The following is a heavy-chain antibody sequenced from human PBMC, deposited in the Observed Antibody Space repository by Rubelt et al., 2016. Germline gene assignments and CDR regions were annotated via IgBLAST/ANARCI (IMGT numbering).Heavy chain of an antibody. J-gene: IGHJ4*02. CDR1: GFTVSSNY. CDR3: ASLSLNHKKTVVVTPPDY. CDR2: IYSGGST. Sequence: EVQLVESGGGLVQPGGSLRLSCAASGFTVSSNYMSWVRQAPGKGLEWVSVIYSGGSTYNADSVKGRFTISRDNSKNTLFLQMNSLRAEDTAVYYCASLSLNHKKTVVVTPPDYWGQGTLVTVSS. V-gene: IGHV3-66*01. D-gene: IGHD3-22*01.